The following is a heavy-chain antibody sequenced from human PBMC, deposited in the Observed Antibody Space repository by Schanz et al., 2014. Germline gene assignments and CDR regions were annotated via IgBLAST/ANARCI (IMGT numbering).Heavy chain of an antibody. CDR3: ARQGDVYRLDY. V-gene: IGHV4-59*08. CDR1: GASISFYD. J-gene: IGHJ4*02. CDR2: IYHSGSP. D-gene: IGHD1-26*01. Sequence: QVQLQESGPGLVKPSETLSLTCTVSGASISFYDWNWIRQSPGKGLEWIGYIYHSGSPIYNPSLQSRVTIPIDTSKNQFSMKRESVTAADTAMYFCARQGDVYRLDYWGQGTLVTVTS.